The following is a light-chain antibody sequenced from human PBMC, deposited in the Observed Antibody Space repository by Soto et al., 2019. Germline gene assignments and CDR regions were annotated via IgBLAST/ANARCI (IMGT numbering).Light chain of an antibody. J-gene: IGKJ4*01. V-gene: IGKV1-27*01. CDR3: QKYDSAPLT. CDR1: QDLRTY. Sequence: DIQMTQSPASLSVSAGERVTITCRATQDLRTYLAWYQQKPGQVPKLLIYAASTWPSGVPSRFSGSGSGTDFTLTISSLEPEDVATYYCQKYDSAPLTFGGGTKVEIK. CDR2: AAS.